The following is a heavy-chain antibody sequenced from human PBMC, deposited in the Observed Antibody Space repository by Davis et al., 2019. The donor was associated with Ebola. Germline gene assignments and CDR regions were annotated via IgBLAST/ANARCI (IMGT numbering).Heavy chain of an antibody. D-gene: IGHD7-27*01. CDR1: GGSFSGYY. CDR2: INHSGST. CDR3: ARLAGWGNYLDY. J-gene: IGHJ4*02. Sequence: PSETLSLTCAVYGGSFSGYYWSWIRQPPGKGLEWIGEINHSGSTNYNPSLKSRVTKSVDTSKNQFSLKLSSVTAADTAVYYCARLAGWGNYLDYWGQGTLVTVSS. V-gene: IGHV4-34*01.